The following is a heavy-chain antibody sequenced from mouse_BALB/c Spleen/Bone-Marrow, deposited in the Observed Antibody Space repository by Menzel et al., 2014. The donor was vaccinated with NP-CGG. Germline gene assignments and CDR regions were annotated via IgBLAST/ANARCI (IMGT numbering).Heavy chain of an antibody. D-gene: IGHD5-1*01. CDR2: IAPANGNT. J-gene: IGHJ1*01. CDR3: VSNMYLWYFDV. CDR1: GFNIKDTY. Sequence: EVKLQESGAELVKSGASVKLSCTASGFNIKDTYMHWVKQRPEQGLEWIGRIAPANGNTKYDPKFQGKATITADTSSNTAYLQLSSLTAEDTADYYCVSNMYLWYFDVWCAGTTVSVSS. V-gene: IGHV14-3*02.